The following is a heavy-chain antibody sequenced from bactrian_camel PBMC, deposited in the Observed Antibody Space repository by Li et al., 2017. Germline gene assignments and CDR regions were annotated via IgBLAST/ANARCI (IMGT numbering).Heavy chain of an antibody. Sequence: DVQLVESGGGSGQAGGSLRLSCSASMFTYSRLCMAWFRQTPGKEREVVASLDSDGTTEYADSVKGRFTISRDKSKNTLYLEMNNLKFEDTAMYYCTAEGGCSWANFKADFVTGMRGPRSPSP. CDR2: LDSDGTT. J-gene: IGHJ4*01. D-gene: IGHD2*01. V-gene: IGHV3S67*01. CDR3: TAEGGCSWANFKADFVT. CDR1: MFTYSRLC.